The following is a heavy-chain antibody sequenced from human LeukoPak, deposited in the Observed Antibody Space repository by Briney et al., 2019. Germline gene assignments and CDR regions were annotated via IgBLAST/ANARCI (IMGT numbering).Heavy chain of an antibody. CDR2: IYDSGIA. Sequence: SETLSFTCVVSGDSITSGGYSWGWIRQPPGKGLEWVGYIYDSGIAFYNPSLKSRVTMSVDTSKNHFFLNLRSVTAADSAVYYCARRGGDMPARGFMDVWGKGTTVTVSS. CDR1: GDSITSGGYS. J-gene: IGHJ6*03. V-gene: IGHV4-30-4*07. D-gene: IGHD3-16*01. CDR3: ARRGGDMPARGFMDV.